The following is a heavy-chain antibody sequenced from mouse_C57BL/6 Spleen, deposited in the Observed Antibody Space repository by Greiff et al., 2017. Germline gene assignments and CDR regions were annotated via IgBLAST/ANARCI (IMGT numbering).Heavy chain of an antibody. V-gene: IGHV7-3*01. CDR2: IRNKANGYTT. CDR1: GFTFTDYY. J-gene: IGHJ2*01. D-gene: IGHD1-1*01. CDR3: ARYTLYGSSPCFDY. Sequence: EVHLVESGGGLVQPGGSLSLSCAASGFTFTDYYMSWVRQPPGKALEWLGFIRNKANGYTTEYSASVKGRFTISRDNPQSILYLQMNALRAKDSTTYYCARYTLYGSSPCFDYWGQGTTLTVSS.